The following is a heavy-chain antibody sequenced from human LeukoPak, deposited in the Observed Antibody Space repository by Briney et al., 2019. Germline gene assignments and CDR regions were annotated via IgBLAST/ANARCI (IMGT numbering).Heavy chain of an antibody. CDR1: GGSISSYY. CDR2: IYYSGST. D-gene: IGHD2-2*01. CDR3: ARHVPVAQFDY. Sequence: SETLSLTCTVSGGSISSYYWSWIRQPPGKGLEWIGYIYYSGSTNYNPSLKSRVTISVDTSKNQFSLKLSSVTAADTAVYYCARHVPVAQFDYWGQGTLVTVSS. V-gene: IGHV4-59*08. J-gene: IGHJ4*02.